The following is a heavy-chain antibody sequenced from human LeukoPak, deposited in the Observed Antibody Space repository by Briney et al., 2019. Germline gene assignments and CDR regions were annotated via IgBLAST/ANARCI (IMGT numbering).Heavy chain of an antibody. V-gene: IGHV4-31*03. D-gene: IGHD3-10*01. CDR3: AGSVTSRVVLDY. CDR1: GGSISSSGYY. Sequence: SETLSLTCTVSGGSISSSGYYWSWIRQHPGKGLEWIGYIYYSGSTYYNPSLKSRVAISVDTSKNQFSLELSSVTAADTAIYYCAGSVTSRVVLDYWGQGTLVTVSS. J-gene: IGHJ4*02. CDR2: IYYSGST.